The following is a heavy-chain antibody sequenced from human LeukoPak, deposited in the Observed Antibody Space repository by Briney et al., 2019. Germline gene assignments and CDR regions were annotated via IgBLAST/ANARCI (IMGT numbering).Heavy chain of an antibody. CDR1: GFTFSSYA. J-gene: IGHJ3*02. V-gene: IGHV3-20*04. Sequence: GGSLRLSCAASGFTFSSYAMSWVRQAPGKGLEWVSDINWTSGSTGYADSVKGRFTISRDNAKNSLYLQMNSLRAEDTAVYYCTREKDYYDSSGYYRDAFDIWGQGTKVTASS. D-gene: IGHD3-22*01. CDR2: INWTSGST. CDR3: TREKDYYDSSGYYRDAFDI.